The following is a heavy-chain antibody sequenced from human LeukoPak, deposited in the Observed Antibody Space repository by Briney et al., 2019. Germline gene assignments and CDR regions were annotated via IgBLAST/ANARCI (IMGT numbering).Heavy chain of an antibody. CDR2: FDPEDGET. D-gene: IGHD2-2*01. CDR3: ATGTIVVVPAAIGAFDY. J-gene: IGHJ4*02. CDR1: GYTLTELS. Sequence: GASVKVSCKVSGYTLTELSMHWVRQAPGKGLEWMGGFDPEDGETIYAQKFQGRVTMTEDTSTDTAYMELSGLRSEDTAVYYCATGTIVVVPAAIGAFDYWGQGTLVTVSS. V-gene: IGHV1-24*01.